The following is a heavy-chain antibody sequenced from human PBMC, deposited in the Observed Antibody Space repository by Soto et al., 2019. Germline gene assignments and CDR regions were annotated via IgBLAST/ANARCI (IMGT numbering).Heavy chain of an antibody. CDR3: AKDRYYYDSSGYYRDHPLSFDY. J-gene: IGHJ4*02. CDR2: ISGSGGST. D-gene: IGHD3-22*01. V-gene: IGHV3-23*01. Sequence: GGSLRLSCAASGFTFSSYAMSWVRQAPGKGLEWVSAISGSGGSTYYADSVKGRFTISRGNSKNTLYLQMNSLRAEDTAVYYCAKDRYYYDSSGYYRDHPLSFDYWGQGTLVTVSS. CDR1: GFTFSSYA.